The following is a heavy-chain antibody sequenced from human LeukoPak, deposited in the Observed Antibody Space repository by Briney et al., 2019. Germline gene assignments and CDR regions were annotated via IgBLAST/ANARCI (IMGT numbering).Heavy chain of an antibody. D-gene: IGHD1/OR15-1a*01. J-gene: IGHJ6*03. V-gene: IGHV3-7*01. Sequence: SXKYYVDSVKGRFTISRDNAKNSLYLQMNSLRVEDTAVYYCARDSEEIRYKWNKAGYYYYIDVWGKGTTVTVSS. CDR3: ARDSEEIRYKWNKAGYYYYIDV. CDR2: SXK.